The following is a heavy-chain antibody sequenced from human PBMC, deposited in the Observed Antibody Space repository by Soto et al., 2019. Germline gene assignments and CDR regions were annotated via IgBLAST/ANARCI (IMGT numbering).Heavy chain of an antibody. D-gene: IGHD3-3*01. V-gene: IGHV3-23*01. Sequence: PGGSLRLSCASSGFTFSSYAMSLVRQAPGKGLEWVSAISGSGGSTYYADSVKGRFTISRDNSKNTLYLQMNSLRAEDTAVYYCAKDLDFWSGYHGMDVWGQGTTVTVSS. CDR3: AKDLDFWSGYHGMDV. CDR2: ISGSGGST. J-gene: IGHJ6*02. CDR1: GFTFSSYA.